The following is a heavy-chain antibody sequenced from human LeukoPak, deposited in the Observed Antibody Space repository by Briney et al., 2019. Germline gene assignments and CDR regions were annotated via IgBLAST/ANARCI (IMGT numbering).Heavy chain of an antibody. CDR2: FDPEDGET. D-gene: IGHD1-20*01. V-gene: IGHV1-24*01. CDR3: ATRVNNWNQPYAFDI. CDR1: GYTLTELS. J-gene: IGHJ3*02. Sequence: ASVKVSCKVSGYTLTELSMHWVRQAPGKGLDLMAGFDPEDGETIYAQKFQGRVTMTEDPSTDTAYMELSSLRSEDTAVYYCATRVNNWNQPYAFDIWGQGTMVTVSS.